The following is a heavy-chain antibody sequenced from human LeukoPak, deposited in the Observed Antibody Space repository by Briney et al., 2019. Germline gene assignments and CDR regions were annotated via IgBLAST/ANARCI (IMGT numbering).Heavy chain of an antibody. V-gene: IGHV3-7*01. J-gene: IGHJ6*03. CDR2: IKRDGSEK. D-gene: IGHD2-2*01. Sequence: GGSLRLSCAASGFTFSNYGMSWVRQAPGKGLEWVANIKRDGSEKWYVDSVKGRFTISRDNAKNSRYLQMNSLRDEDTAVYYCARVPLGYCSSSSCYRFYYMDVWGKGTTVTISS. CDR1: GFTFSNYG. CDR3: ARVPLGYCSSSSCYRFYYMDV.